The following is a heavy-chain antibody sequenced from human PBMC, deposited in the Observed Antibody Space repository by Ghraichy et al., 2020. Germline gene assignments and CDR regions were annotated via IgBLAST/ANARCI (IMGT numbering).Heavy chain of an antibody. CDR3: ARDAGVTDYYGMDV. Sequence: ASVKVSCKASGYTFTSYDINWVRQATGQGLEWMGWMNPNSGNTGYAQKFQGRVTMTRNTSISTAYMELSSLRSEDTAVYYCARDAGVTDYYGMDVWGQGTTVTVSS. V-gene: IGHV1-8*01. J-gene: IGHJ6*02. D-gene: IGHD3-10*01. CDR1: GYTFTSYD. CDR2: MNPNSGNT.